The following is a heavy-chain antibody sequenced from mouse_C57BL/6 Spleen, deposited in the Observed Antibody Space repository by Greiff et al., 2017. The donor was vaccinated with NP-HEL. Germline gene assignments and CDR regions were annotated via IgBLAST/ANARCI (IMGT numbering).Heavy chain of an antibody. CDR3: AREGKFITTGGGFAY. CDR1: GYTFTDYY. D-gene: IGHD1-1*01. V-gene: IGHV1-19*01. CDR2: INPYNGGT. Sequence: EVQLQQSGPVLVKPGASVKMSCKASGYTFTDYYMNWVKQSHGKSLEWIGVINPYNGGTSYNQKFKGKATLTVDKSSSTAYMELNSLTSEDSAVYYCAREGKFITTGGGFAYWGQGTLVTVSA. J-gene: IGHJ3*01.